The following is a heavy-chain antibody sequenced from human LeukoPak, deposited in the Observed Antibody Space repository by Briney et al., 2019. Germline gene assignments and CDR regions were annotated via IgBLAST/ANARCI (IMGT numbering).Heavy chain of an antibody. CDR1: GFAFRDYS. Sequence: GGSLRLSCVASGFAFRDYSMNWVRQAPGKGLESVSYISSSGVTIYYADSVKGRFTMSRDNAENSLYLETNSLRAEDTAVYYCATSPGLGYSSSLTGVDYWGQGTLVTVSS. CDR3: ATSPGLGYSSSLTGVDY. CDR2: ISSSGVTI. V-gene: IGHV3-48*01. J-gene: IGHJ4*02. D-gene: IGHD6-6*01.